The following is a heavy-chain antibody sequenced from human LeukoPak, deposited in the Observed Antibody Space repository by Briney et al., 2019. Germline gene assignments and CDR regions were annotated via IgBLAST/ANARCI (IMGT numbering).Heavy chain of an antibody. CDR2: INHSGST. J-gene: IGHJ3*02. Sequence: KSSETLSLTCAVYGGSFSGYYWSWIRKPPGKGLEWIGEINHSGSTNYNPSLKSRVTISVDTSKNQFSLKLSSVTAADTAVYCCAKSNGYGLIDIWGQGTMVTVSS. D-gene: IGHD3-22*01. CDR1: GGSFSGYY. V-gene: IGHV4-34*01. CDR3: AKSNGYGLIDI.